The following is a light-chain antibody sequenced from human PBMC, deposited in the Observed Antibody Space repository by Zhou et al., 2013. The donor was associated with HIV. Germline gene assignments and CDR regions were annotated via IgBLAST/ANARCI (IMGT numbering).Light chain of an antibody. CDR2: AAS. Sequence: AIQLTQSPSSLSASVGDRVTITCRASQGISSLAWYQQKPGKAPNLLIYAASNLHTGVPSRFSGSGSGTDFTLTISSLQPEDFATYYCQQYDNLPLFGPGTKVDIK. J-gene: IGKJ3*01. V-gene: IGKV1D-13*01. CDR3: QQYDNLPL. CDR1: QGISS.